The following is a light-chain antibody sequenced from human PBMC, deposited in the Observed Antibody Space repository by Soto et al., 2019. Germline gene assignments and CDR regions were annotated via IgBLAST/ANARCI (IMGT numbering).Light chain of an antibody. CDR3: QQLTDWPPQWT. CDR2: DAS. Sequence: EVVLTQSPDTLSLPPGARANLSCRASQSISSYLAWYQQKPGQAPRLLIYDASSRATGIPARFSGSVSGTDFTLNIRSLEPEDFAVYYCQQLTDWPPQWTGCQGTKVDIK. V-gene: IGKV3-11*01. CDR1: QSISSY. J-gene: IGKJ1*01.